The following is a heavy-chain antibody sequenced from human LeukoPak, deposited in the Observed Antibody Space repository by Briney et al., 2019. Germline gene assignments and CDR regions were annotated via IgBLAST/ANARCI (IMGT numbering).Heavy chain of an antibody. CDR3: VKAYGY. D-gene: IGHD3-16*01. J-gene: IGHJ4*02. CDR2: ISWNSGSI. CDR1: EFTFDDYA. Sequence: GGSLRLSCAASEFTFDDYAMRWVRQAPGKGLEWVSGISWNSGSIGYADSVKGRFTISRDNAKNSLYLQMNSLRAEDTALYYCVKAYGYWGQGTLVTVSS. V-gene: IGHV3-9*01.